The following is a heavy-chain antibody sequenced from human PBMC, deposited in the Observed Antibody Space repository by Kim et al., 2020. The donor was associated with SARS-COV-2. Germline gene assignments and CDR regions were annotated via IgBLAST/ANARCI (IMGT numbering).Heavy chain of an antibody. V-gene: IGHV1-69*13. D-gene: IGHD2-2*01. CDR1: GGTFSSYA. J-gene: IGHJ6*02. CDR2: IIPIFGTA. Sequence: SVKVSCKAXGGTFSSYAISWVRQAPGQGLEWMGGIIPIFGTANYAQKFQGRVTITADESTSTAYMELSSLRSEDTAVYYCARGSGSSTSCYLPFCPRGDYYGMDVWGQGTTVTVSS. CDR3: ARGSGSSTSCYLPFCPRGDYYGMDV.